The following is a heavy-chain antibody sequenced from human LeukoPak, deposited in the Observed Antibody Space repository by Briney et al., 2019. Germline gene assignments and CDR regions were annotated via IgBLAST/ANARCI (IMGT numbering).Heavy chain of an antibody. Sequence: GGSLRLSCAASGFTFSSYSMNWVRQAPGKGLEWVSSISSSSSYIYYADSVKGRFTIPRDNAKNSLYLQMNSLRAEDTAVYYCARVQTDFWSGSEAFGIWGQGTMVTVSS. J-gene: IGHJ3*02. CDR2: ISSSSSYI. CDR1: GFTFSSYS. V-gene: IGHV3-21*01. CDR3: ARVQTDFWSGSEAFGI. D-gene: IGHD3-3*01.